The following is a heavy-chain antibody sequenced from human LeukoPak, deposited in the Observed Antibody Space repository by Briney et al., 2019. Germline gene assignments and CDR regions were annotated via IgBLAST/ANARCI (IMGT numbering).Heavy chain of an antibody. Sequence: SETLSLTCAVYGGSFSGYYWSWIRQPPGKGLEWIGEINHSGSTNCNPSLKSRVTISVDTSKNQFSLKLSSVTAADTAVYYCARGHCSSTSCYYTVRYFDLWGRGTLVTVSS. J-gene: IGHJ2*01. CDR3: ARGHCSSTSCYYTVRYFDL. CDR2: INHSGST. D-gene: IGHD2-2*01. V-gene: IGHV4-34*01. CDR1: GGSFSGYY.